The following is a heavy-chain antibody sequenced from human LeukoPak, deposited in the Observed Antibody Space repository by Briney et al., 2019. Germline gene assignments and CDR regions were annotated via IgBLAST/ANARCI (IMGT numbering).Heavy chain of an antibody. V-gene: IGHV4-61*02. J-gene: IGHJ5*02. D-gene: IGHD6-13*01. Sequence: SETLSLTCTVSGGSISSGSYYWGWIRQPAGKGLEWIGRIYTSGSTNYNPSLKSRVTISVDTSKNQFSLKLSSVTAADTAVYYCARGARSSSSWRLGNWFDPWGQGTLVTVSS. CDR2: IYTSGST. CDR3: ARGARSSSSWRLGNWFDP. CDR1: GGSISSGSYY.